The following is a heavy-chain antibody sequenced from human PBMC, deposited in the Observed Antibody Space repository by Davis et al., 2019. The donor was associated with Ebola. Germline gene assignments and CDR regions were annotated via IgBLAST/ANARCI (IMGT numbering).Heavy chain of an antibody. J-gene: IGHJ5*02. Sequence: GESLKISCEASGFTFSAYAMSWVRQAPGKGLEWVSSISSGSSYIYYADSVKGRFTISRDNADNSLYLQMNSLRAEDTAVYYCVRGASTVKTAKGWFDPWGQGALVTVSS. CDR3: VRGASTVKTAKGWFDP. CDR1: GFTFSAYA. D-gene: IGHD4-17*01. V-gene: IGHV3-21*01. CDR2: ISSGSSYI.